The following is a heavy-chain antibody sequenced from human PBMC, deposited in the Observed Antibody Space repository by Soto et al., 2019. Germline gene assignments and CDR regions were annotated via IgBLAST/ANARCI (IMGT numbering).Heavy chain of an antibody. Sequence: GASVNVSCTLSGYTLTELSIHWVRQAPGEALEWMGGFDLENGETIYAQRFQGSVTMTEESSANTPYMELSSLKSEDTAVYYCAIEVRSSNQCDHWGQGSMVTISS. D-gene: IGHD6-13*01. CDR1: GYTLTELS. CDR2: FDLENGET. CDR3: AIEVRSSNQCDH. V-gene: IGHV1-24*01. J-gene: IGHJ4*02.